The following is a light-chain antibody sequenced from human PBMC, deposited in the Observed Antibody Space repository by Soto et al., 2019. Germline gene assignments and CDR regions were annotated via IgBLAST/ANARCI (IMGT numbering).Light chain of an antibody. Sequence: LQMTQSPSTLSASVGDTVTITCRASQSINSGLAWYQQKPGRAPKLLIYKASSLESGVPSRFSGSGYGTEFTITISSLLPEDFATYYCQQYNYLWTFGQGTKLEIK. CDR2: KAS. CDR1: QSINSG. CDR3: QQYNYLWT. V-gene: IGKV1-5*03. J-gene: IGKJ1*01.